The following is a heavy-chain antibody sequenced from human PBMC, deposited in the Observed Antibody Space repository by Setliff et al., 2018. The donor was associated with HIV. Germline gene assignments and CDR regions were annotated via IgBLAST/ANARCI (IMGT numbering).Heavy chain of an antibody. J-gene: IGHJ4*02. D-gene: IGHD3-10*01. CDR3: GRDPTGGAGRFAY. Sequence: ASVKVSCKASGGTFSSYATSWGRQAPGQGLEWRGGFISVFRTANYAQKFQGRVTITADESTSTAYMELSSLKSEDTAVYYCGRDPTGGAGRFAYLGRGTRVTVSS. CDR2: FISVFRTA. CDR1: GGTFSSYA. V-gene: IGHV1-69*13.